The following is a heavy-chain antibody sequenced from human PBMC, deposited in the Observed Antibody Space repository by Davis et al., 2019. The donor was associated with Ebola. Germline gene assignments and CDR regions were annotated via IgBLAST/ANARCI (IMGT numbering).Heavy chain of an antibody. V-gene: IGHV3-23*01. CDR2: ISVSGGST. D-gene: IGHD1-26*01. J-gene: IGHJ4*02. CDR1: GFTFSSYA. Sequence: GESLKISCAASGFTFSSYAMSWVRQAPGQGLEWVSAISVSGGSTYYADSVKGRFTISRDNSKNTLYLQMNSLRAEDTAVYYCAKGGGSYYKEFGYWGQGTLVTVSS. CDR3: AKGGGSYYKEFGY.